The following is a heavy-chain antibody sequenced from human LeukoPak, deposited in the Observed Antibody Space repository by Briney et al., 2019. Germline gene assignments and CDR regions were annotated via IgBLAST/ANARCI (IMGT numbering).Heavy chain of an antibody. Sequence: PGGSLRLSCAASGFTVSSNYMSWVRQAPGKGLEWVSVISSGGSTYYADSVKGRFTISRDNSKNTLYLQMNSLRAEDTAVYYCARETPELPMFDPWGQGTLVTVSS. J-gene: IGHJ5*02. CDR3: ARETPELPMFDP. CDR2: ISSGGST. V-gene: IGHV3-66*02. CDR1: GFTVSSNY. D-gene: IGHD3-10*01.